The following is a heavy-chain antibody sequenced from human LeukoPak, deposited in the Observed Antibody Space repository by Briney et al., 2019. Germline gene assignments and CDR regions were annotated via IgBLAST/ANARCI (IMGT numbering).Heavy chain of an antibody. D-gene: IGHD6-13*01. V-gene: IGHV4-38-2*02. CDR2: IYQSGST. CDR3: ARDWVSSWYRFDH. J-gene: IGHJ5*02. Sequence: SETLSLTCTVSGYSISSGYYWGWIRQPPGKVLEGIVSIYQSGSTYYNPSLKSRVTISGDTSKNQFSLKLSSVTAADTAVYYCARDWVSSWYRFDHWGQGTLVTVSS. CDR1: GYSISSGYY.